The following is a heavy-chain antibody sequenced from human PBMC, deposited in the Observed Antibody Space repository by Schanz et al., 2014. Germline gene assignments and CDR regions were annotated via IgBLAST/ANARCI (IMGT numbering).Heavy chain of an antibody. CDR2: TSSDGSLK. CDR1: GFTFSSYA. J-gene: IGHJ3*02. CDR3: ARGGRGGYPGRAFDI. V-gene: IGHV3-30*04. Sequence: VQLVESGGGVVQPGRSLRLSCAASGFTFSSYAVHWVRQAPDKGLVWVAVTSSDGSLKYYADSVKGRFTISRDNSRDTVYLQMTSRRGEDTAVYYCARGGRGGYPGRAFDIGGQGTMVTASS. D-gene: IGHD5-12*01.